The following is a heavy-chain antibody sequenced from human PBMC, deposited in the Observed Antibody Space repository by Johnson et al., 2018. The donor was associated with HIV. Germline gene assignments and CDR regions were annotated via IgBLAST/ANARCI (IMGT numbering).Heavy chain of an antibody. V-gene: IGHV3-30*04. D-gene: IGHD3-22*01. CDR2: ISYDGSNK. CDR3: AKDRTMIVVVTIDAFDI. J-gene: IGHJ3*02. Sequence: QEQLVESGGGVVQPGRSLRLSCAASGFTFSSYAMHWVRQAPGKGLEWVAVISYDGSNKYYADSVKGRFTISRDNSKNTLYLQMNSLRAEDTAVYYCAKDRTMIVVVTIDAFDIWGQGTMVTVSS. CDR1: GFTFSSYA.